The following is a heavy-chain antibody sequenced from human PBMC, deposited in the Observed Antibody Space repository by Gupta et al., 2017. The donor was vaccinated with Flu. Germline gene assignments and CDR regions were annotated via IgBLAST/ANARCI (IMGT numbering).Heavy chain of an antibody. CDR2: ISSSSSYI. V-gene: IGHV3-21*01. Sequence: EVQVVEYGGGLVNPGGSLRLSCASSGFTFRHYSINWVRHAPGKGLDWGSSISSSSSYIYYADSVRGRFTISRDNAKNSLHLQMNSLGVEDTAVYYCVSSWDTTAYMDYWGQGTQVTVSS. J-gene: IGHJ4*02. CDR3: VSSWDTTAYMDY. D-gene: IGHD1-26*01. CDR1: GFTFRHYS.